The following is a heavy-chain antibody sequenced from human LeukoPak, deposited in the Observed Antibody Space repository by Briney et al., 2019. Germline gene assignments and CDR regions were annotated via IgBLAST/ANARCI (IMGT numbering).Heavy chain of an antibody. CDR1: GYKFIDHW. Sequence: GESLKISCKTSGYKFIDHWIGWVRQMPGKGLEWMAFIYPGDSDARYSPSFQGQVTISADKSITTAYLQWSSLKASDTATYYCARLVTPGVTRWFDPWGQGTPVTVSS. CDR3: ARLVTPGVTRWFDP. CDR2: IYPGDSDA. D-gene: IGHD1-1*01. V-gene: IGHV5-51*01. J-gene: IGHJ5*02.